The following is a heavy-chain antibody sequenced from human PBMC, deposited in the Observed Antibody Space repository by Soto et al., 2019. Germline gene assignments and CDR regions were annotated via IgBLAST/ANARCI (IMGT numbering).Heavy chain of an antibody. CDR3: ARVGSSGWYGGHY. CDR1: GYTFTTYY. J-gene: IGHJ4*02. Sequence: ASVKVSCKASGYTFTTYYMHWVRQAPGQGLEWMGIISPDGGRTSYAQKFQGRVTMTRDTSTSTVYMELRSLRSDDTAVYYCARVGSSGWYGGHYWGQGTLVTVSS. V-gene: IGHV1-46*01. CDR2: ISPDGGRT. D-gene: IGHD6-19*01.